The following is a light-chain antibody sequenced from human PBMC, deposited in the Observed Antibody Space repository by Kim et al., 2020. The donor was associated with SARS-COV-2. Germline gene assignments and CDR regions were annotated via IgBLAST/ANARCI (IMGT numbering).Light chain of an antibody. V-gene: IGKV1-5*01. Sequence: SASGGDRVTITCRASQSINSWLAWYQQKPGKAPKLLIYAASSLESGVPSRFSGGASGTEFTLTITSLQPDDFATYYCQQYNYYPYTFGQGTKLEIK. CDR2: AAS. CDR3: QQYNYYPYT. J-gene: IGKJ2*01. CDR1: QSINSW.